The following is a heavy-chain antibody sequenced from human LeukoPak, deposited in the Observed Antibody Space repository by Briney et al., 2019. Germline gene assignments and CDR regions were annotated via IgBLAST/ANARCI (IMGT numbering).Heavy chain of an antibody. J-gene: IGHJ6*03. CDR1: GGSISGYY. D-gene: IGHD3-3*01. CDR2: IYTSGST. V-gene: IGHV4-4*07. Sequence: SETLSLICSVSGGSISGYYWSWIRQPAGKGLEWIGRIYTSGSTNYNPSPKSRVTMSVDTSKNQFSLKLSYVTAADTAVYYCARVDVFGVVSSDYYYYYMDVWGKGTTVTVSS. CDR3: ARVDVFGVVSSDYYYYYMDV.